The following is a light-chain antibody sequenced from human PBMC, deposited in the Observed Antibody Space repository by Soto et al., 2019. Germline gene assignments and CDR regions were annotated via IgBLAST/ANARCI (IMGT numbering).Light chain of an antibody. CDR1: QSVSGSS. V-gene: IGKV3-20*01. CDR2: DAS. J-gene: IGKJ1*01. Sequence: EIVLTQSPGTLSLSPGERATLSCRASQSVSGSSLAWYQQRLGQAPRPLIYDASSRATGIPDRFSGSGSGTDFTLTISRLEPEDFAVYYCQQHGSGPWTFGQGTKVEVK. CDR3: QQHGSGPWT.